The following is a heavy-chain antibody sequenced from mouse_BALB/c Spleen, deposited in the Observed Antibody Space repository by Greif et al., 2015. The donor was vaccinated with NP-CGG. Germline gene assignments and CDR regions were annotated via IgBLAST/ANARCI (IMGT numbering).Heavy chain of an antibody. CDR2: ISNLAYSI. J-gene: IGHJ2*01. D-gene: IGHD2-1*01. CDR3: ARGGDGNYAAGHYFDY. Sequence: EVKVVESGGGLVQPGGSRKLSCAASGFTFSDYGMAWVRQAPGKGPEWVAFISNLAYSIYYADTVTGRFTISRENAKNTLYLEMSSLRSEDTAMYYCARGGDGNYAAGHYFDYWGQGTTLTVSS. V-gene: IGHV5-15*02. CDR1: GFTFSDYG.